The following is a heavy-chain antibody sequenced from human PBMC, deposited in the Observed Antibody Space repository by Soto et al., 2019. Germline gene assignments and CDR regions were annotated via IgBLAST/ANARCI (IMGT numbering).Heavy chain of an antibody. Sequence: EVQLVESGGGLVQPDRSLRLSCAASGFTFDDYAMRWVRQAPGKGLEWVSGISWNSGSIGYADSVKGRLTISRDNAKNSLYLQMNSLRAEDTALYYCAKWEGYEWLAAFDIWGQGTMVTVSS. CDR2: ISWNSGSI. J-gene: IGHJ3*02. V-gene: IGHV3-9*01. CDR3: AKWEGYEWLAAFDI. CDR1: GFTFDDYA. D-gene: IGHD6-19*01.